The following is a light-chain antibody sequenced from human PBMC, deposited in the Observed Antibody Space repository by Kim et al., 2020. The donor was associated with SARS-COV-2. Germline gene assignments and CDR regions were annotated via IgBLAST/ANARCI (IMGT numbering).Light chain of an antibody. V-gene: IGLV2-14*03. CDR1: NSDIGSYNY. Sequence: GLSITISCSGTNSDIGSYNYVSWYQQHSGKAPKLVIFDVTQRPSGVSDRFSGSKSGNTASLTISGLRSDDEADYYCSSYSKTSTWVFGGGTQLTVL. CDR3: SSYSKTSTWV. J-gene: IGLJ3*02. CDR2: DVT.